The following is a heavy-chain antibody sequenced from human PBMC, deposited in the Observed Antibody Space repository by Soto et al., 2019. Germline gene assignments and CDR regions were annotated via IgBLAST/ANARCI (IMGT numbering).Heavy chain of an antibody. Sequence: PGGSLRPACAASGFTFISYGMHFFRHSPCKWLEWVEVIWYDGSNKYYADSVKGRFTISRDNSKNTLYLQMNSLRAEDTAVYYCAREGNTYYDILTGSYAFDIWGQGTMVTVSS. CDR3: AREGNTYYDILTGSYAFDI. CDR1: GFTFISYG. J-gene: IGHJ3*02. V-gene: IGHV3-33*01. D-gene: IGHD3-9*01. CDR2: IWYDGSNK.